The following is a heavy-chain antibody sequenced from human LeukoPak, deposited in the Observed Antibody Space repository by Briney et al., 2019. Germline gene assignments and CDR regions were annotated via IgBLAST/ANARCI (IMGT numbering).Heavy chain of an antibody. CDR3: ARGLSAIVY. CDR1: GGSFSGYY. Sequence: SSETLSLTCAVYGGSFSGYYWSWIRQPPGKGLEWIGEINHSGSTNYNPSLKSRVTISVDTSKNQFSLKQSSVTAADTAVYYCARGLSAIVYWGQGTLVTVSS. V-gene: IGHV4-34*01. CDR2: INHSGST. D-gene: IGHD2-15*01. J-gene: IGHJ4*02.